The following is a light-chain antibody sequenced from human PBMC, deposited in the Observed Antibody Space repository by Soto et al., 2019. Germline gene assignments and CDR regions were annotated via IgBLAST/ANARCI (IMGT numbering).Light chain of an antibody. CDR1: QSVSSN. V-gene: IGKV3-15*01. CDR2: GAS. J-gene: IGKJ2*01. Sequence: EIVMTQSPATLSVSPGERATLSCRASQSVSSNLAWYQQKPGQAPRLLIYGASTRAAGIPARFSGTGSGTEFALTISSLQSEDCAVYYCQHFTNWPPTFGQGTKVEIK. CDR3: QHFTNWPPT.